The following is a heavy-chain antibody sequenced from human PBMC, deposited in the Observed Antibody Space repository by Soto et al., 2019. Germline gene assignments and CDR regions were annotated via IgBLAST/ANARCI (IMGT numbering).Heavy chain of an antibody. V-gene: IGHV1-2*02. J-gene: IGHJ4*02. CDR3: GRGRSGQLVVFY. D-gene: IGHD3-10*01. CDR1: GESFNDYY. Sequence: PVKVRSTASGESFNDYYMHWARKAPGQGLECMGWIGPASGDTRYAQKFQGRVTMTRDTSITTVYMELNNLSPDDTAVYYCGRGRSGQLVVFYWGQGTPVTVSS. CDR2: IGPASGDT.